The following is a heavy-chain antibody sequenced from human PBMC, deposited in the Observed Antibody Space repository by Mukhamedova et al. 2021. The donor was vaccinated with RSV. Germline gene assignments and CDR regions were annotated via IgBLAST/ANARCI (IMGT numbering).Heavy chain of an antibody. J-gene: IGHJ3*01. Sequence: IPIFGTANYVQKFQGRVTITADESTSTAYMELSSLRSEDTAVYYCASRTMTARPAFDLWGQGPMGTV. CDR3: ASRTMTARPAFDL. V-gene: IGHV1-69*01. CDR2: IPIFGTA. D-gene: IGHD3-22*01.